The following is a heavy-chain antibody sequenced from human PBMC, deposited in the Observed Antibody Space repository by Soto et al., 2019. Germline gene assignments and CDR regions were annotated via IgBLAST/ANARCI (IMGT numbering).Heavy chain of an antibody. V-gene: IGHV3-30*18. Sequence: GGSLRLSCAASGFTFSSYGMHWVRQAPGKGLEWVAVISYDGSNKYYADSVKGRFTISRDNSKNTLYLQMNSLRAEDTAVYYCAKDSPYSSSWYLWSPNYYGMDVWGQGTTVTVSS. CDR2: ISYDGSNK. CDR1: GFTFSSYG. D-gene: IGHD6-13*01. CDR3: AKDSPYSSSWYLWSPNYYGMDV. J-gene: IGHJ6*02.